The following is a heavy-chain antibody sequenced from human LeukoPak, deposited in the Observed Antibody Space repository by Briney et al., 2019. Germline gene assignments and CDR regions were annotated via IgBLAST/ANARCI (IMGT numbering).Heavy chain of an antibody. J-gene: IGHJ2*01. CDR3: ARVYYSRSHDYWYFDL. CDR1: GGSISSYY. V-gene: IGHV4-59*01. Sequence: SETLSLTCTVSGGSISSYYWSWIRQPPGKGLEWIGYIYYSGNTNYNPTLKSRVTISVDTSKNQFSLKLSSVAAADAAVYYCARVYYSRSHDYWYFDLWGRGTLVTVSS. CDR2: IYYSGNT. D-gene: IGHD6-13*01.